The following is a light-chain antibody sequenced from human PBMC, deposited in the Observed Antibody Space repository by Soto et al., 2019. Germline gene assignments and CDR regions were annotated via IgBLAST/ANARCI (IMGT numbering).Light chain of an antibody. CDR1: SGHSSYA. V-gene: IGLV4-69*01. J-gene: IGLJ2*01. CDR2: LTSDGSH. CDR3: QTYEV. Sequence: QLVLTQSPSASASLGASVKLTCTLSSGHSSYAIAWHQQQPEKGPRYLMKLTSDGSHSKGDGIPDRFSGSSSGAERYLTISSVQSEDEADYYCQTYEVFGVGTKRTV.